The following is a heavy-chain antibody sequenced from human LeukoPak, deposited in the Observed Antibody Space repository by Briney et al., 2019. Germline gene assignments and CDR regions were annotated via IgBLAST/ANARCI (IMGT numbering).Heavy chain of an antibody. CDR3: MLLDIWEMGGYDYSDY. J-gene: IGHJ4*02. CDR2: ISGSGGST. D-gene: IGHD5-12*01. V-gene: IGHV3-23*01. Sequence: GGSLRLSCAASGFTFSSYGMSWVRQAPGKGLEWVSAISGSGGSTYYADSVEGRFTISRDNSKNTLYLQMNSLKTEDTAVYYCMLLDIWEMGGYDYSDYWGQGTLVTVSS. CDR1: GFTFSSYG.